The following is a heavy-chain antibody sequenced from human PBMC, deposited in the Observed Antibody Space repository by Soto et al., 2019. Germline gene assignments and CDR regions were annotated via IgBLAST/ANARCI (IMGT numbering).Heavy chain of an antibody. CDR1: GFSLRSYA. D-gene: IGHD2-15*01. Sequence: GGSLRLSCAASGFSLRSYAMSWVRQAPGEGLVWVSSTSDSGGSTYYADSMKGRFTISRDNSKNMLYLQMNSLRAEDTAVYYCAKGTRYCSGGTCYYYYGLDVWGQGTTVTVSS. V-gene: IGHV3-23*01. CDR3: AKGTRYCSGGTCYYYYGLDV. CDR2: TSDSGGST. J-gene: IGHJ6*02.